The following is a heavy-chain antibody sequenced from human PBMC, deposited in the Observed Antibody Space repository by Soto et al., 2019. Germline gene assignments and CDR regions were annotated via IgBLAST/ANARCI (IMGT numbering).Heavy chain of an antibody. J-gene: IGHJ4*02. Sequence: SQTLSLTCAVYAGSFSGYYWRWIRQPPGKGLEWIGEINYSGNTNYNPSLKSRVSISVDTSKNQLFLNMSSVTAADTAMYYCARHHVRGRTIVGAAEYWGQGTLVTVSS. V-gene: IGHV4-34*01. D-gene: IGHD1-26*01. CDR1: AGSFSGYY. CDR2: INYSGNT. CDR3: ARHHVRGRTIVGAAEY.